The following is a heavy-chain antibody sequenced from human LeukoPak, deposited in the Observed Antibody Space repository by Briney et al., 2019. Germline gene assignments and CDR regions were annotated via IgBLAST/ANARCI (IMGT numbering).Heavy chain of an antibody. V-gene: IGHV3-21*01. CDR3: ARVKGRKAAGYFQH. CDR2: ISSSSSYI. Sequence: GGSLRLSCAASGFTFSSYSMNWVRQAPGKGLEWVSSISSSSSYIYYADSVKGRFTISRDNAKNSLYLQMNSLRAEDTAVYYCARVKGRKAAGYFQHWGQGTLVTVSS. D-gene: IGHD6-13*01. CDR1: GFTFSSYS. J-gene: IGHJ1*01.